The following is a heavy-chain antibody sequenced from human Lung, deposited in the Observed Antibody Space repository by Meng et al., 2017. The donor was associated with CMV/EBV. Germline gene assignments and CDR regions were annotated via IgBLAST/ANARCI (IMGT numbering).Heavy chain of an antibody. V-gene: IGHV1-2*02. Sequence: ASXXVSXKTSGYAFSAYQMHWRRQAPGHGLEWMGWINPSSGVTRSAPKYQGRVTMTSDRYSTAYLELTSLTSDDTAFYYCARFGGAPVGSTPPDYWGQGTLVTVSS. CDR1: GYAFSAYQ. CDR3: ARFGGAPVGSTPPDY. CDR2: INPSSGVT. D-gene: IGHD1-26*01. J-gene: IGHJ4*02.